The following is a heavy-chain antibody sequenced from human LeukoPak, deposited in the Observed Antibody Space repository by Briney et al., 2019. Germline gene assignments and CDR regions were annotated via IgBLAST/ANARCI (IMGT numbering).Heavy chain of an antibody. V-gene: IGHV3-30*04. CDR1: GFTFSSYA. CDR3: ASLLTVTTGY. CDR2: ISYDGSNK. Sequence: GGPLRLSCAASGFTFSSYAMHWVRQAPGKGLEWVAVISYDGSNKYYADSVKGRFTISRDNSKNTLYLQMNSLRAEDTAVYYCASLLTVTTGYWGQGTLVTVSS. J-gene: IGHJ4*02. D-gene: IGHD4-17*01.